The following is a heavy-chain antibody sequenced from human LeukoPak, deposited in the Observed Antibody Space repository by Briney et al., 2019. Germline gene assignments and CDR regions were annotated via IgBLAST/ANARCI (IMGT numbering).Heavy chain of an antibody. CDR1: GFTFDDYA. V-gene: IGHV3-9*01. CDR3: AKDIDTGLASGMDV. J-gene: IGHJ6*02. Sequence: GRSLRLSCAASGFTFDDYAMHWVRQAPGKGLEWVSGISWDSSNRGYADSVKGRFTISRDNAKNSLYMQMNSLRAEGTALYYCAKDIDTGLASGMDVWGQGTTVTVSS. CDR2: ISWDSSNR. D-gene: IGHD5-18*01.